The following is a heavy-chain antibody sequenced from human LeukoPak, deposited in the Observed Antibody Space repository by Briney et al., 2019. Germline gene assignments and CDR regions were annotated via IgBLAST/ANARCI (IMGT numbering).Heavy chain of an antibody. CDR1: GFTFSSYW. V-gene: IGHV3-74*01. J-gene: IGHJ4*02. Sequence: GGTLRLSCAASGFTFSSYWMHWVRQGPGKGLVWVSRINGDGTSTTYADSVKGRFTISRDNAKNTLYLQMNSLRAEDTAVYYCAKDLTMVRGVLGYWGQGTLVTVSS. CDR2: INGDGTST. D-gene: IGHD3-10*01. CDR3: AKDLTMVRGVLGY.